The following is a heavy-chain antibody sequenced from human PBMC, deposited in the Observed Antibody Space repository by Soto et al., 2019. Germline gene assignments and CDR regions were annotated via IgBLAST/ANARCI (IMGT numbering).Heavy chain of an antibody. Sequence: GESLNISCKGSGYNFAGYWIAWVRQMPGKGLELMGIIYPSDSDTRYRPSFQGQVTISADKSISSAYLQWSSLRASDTAMYYCARGGVSTRTFDYWGQATQVTVSS. CDR2: IYPSDSDT. J-gene: IGHJ4*02. D-gene: IGHD3-3*01. CDR1: GYNFAGYW. V-gene: IGHV5-51*01. CDR3: ARGGVSTRTFDY.